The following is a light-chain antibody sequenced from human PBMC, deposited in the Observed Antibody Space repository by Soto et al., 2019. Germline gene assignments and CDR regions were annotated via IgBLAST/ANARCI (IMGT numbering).Light chain of an antibody. J-gene: IGKJ5*01. CDR1: QGISSW. Sequence: DIQMTQSPSSVSASVGDRVTITCRASQGISSWLAWYQQKPGKAPKLLIYVTSNLQGGVPSRFSDSGSGKDFTITISSLQPEDFDTYYCQKANSFPVTFGQGTRLEIK. CDR3: QKANSFPVT. CDR2: VTS. V-gene: IGKV1D-12*01.